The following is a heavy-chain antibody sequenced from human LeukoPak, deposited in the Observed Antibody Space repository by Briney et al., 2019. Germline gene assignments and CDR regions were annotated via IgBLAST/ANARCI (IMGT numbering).Heavy chain of an antibody. D-gene: IGHD3-10*01. CDR3: AREPRRFGD. J-gene: IGHJ4*02. CDR1: GYTFTSYD. Sequence: GASVKVSCKASGYTFTSYDVNWVRQATGQGLEWLGCMNPNSGYTGYAQKFQGRVTITSDTSINTAYMELSSLRSEDTAVYYCAREPRRFGDWGQGTLVTVSS. V-gene: IGHV1-8*01. CDR2: MNPNSGYT.